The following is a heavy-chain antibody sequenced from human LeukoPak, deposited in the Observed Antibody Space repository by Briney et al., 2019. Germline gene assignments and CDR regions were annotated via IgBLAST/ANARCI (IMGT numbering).Heavy chain of an antibody. V-gene: IGHV4-30-4*07. CDR1: GGSISSGGYS. CDR2: IYYSGST. D-gene: IGHD5-18*01. CDR3: AKSYGYGLVDI. Sequence: KPSQTLSLTCAVSGGSISSGGYSWSWIRQPPGKGLEWIEYIYYSGSTYYNPSLKSRVTISEDTSKNQFSLKLSSVIAADTAVYYCAKSYGYGLVDIWGQGTMVTVSS. J-gene: IGHJ3*02.